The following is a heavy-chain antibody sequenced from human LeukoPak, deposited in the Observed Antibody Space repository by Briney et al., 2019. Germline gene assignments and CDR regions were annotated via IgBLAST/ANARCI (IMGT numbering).Heavy chain of an antibody. Sequence: SETLSLTCDVSGASISRGSWWSWVRQPPAKGLEWIGEVSHTGITNFNPSLKSRVTISVDKSRNQFSLNLISVTAADTAVYFCARNGGHNQEHWGQGTLVTVSS. J-gene: IGHJ4*02. CDR1: GASISRGSW. V-gene: IGHV4-4*02. CDR2: VSHTGIT. D-gene: IGHD1-1*01. CDR3: ARNGGHNQEH.